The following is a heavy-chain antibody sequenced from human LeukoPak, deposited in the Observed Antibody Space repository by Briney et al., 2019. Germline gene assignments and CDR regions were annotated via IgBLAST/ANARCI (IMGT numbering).Heavy chain of an antibody. V-gene: IGHV4-39*01. CDR2: IYYSGST. D-gene: IGHD3-3*01. Sequence: SETLSLTCTVSGGSISSSSYYWGWIRQPPGKGLEWIGSIYYSGSTYYNPSLKSRVTISVDTSKNQFSLKLSSVTAADTAVYYCARGPPRGYDFWRGRPVYFDYWGQGTLVTVSS. CDR3: ARGPPRGYDFWRGRPVYFDY. CDR1: GGSISSSSYY. J-gene: IGHJ4*02.